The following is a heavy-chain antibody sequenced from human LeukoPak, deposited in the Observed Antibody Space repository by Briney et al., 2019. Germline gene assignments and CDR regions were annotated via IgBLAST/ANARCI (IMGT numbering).Heavy chain of an antibody. D-gene: IGHD3-22*01. CDR3: ARSGAGVNYDSSGYYPTLQT. CDR1: VHTFSSYS. J-gene: IGHJ4*02. V-gene: IGHV1-69*13. Sequence: ASVNLSCNSSVHTFSSYSISWVRQAPGQGLVWMGEIIPHFGTANNAQKFQGRVTITADESTSTVYMELSSMRSEDTAVYYCARSGAGVNYDSSGYYPTLQTWGQGTLVTVSS. CDR2: IIPHFGTA.